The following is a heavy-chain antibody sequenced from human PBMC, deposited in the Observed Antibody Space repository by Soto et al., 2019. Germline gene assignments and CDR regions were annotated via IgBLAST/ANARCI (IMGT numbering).Heavy chain of an antibody. CDR3: AKDLSYSSGWSFDY. D-gene: IGHD6-19*01. CDR2: ISYDGSNK. V-gene: IGHV3-30*18. J-gene: IGHJ4*02. Sequence: GGSLRLSCAASGFTFSSYGMHWVRQAPGKGLEWVAVISYDGSNKYYADSVKGRFTISRDNSKNTLYLQMNSLRAEDTAVYYCAKDLSYSSGWSFDYWGQGTLVTVS. CDR1: GFTFSSYG.